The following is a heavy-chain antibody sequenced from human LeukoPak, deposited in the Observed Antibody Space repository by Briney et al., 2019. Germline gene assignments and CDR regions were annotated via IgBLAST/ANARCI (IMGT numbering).Heavy chain of an antibody. D-gene: IGHD2/OR15-2a*01. CDR3: ARAGEYGFSLDY. CDR1: GFTFSSYG. Sequence: GGSLRLSCAASGFTFSSYGMHWVRQAPGKGLEWVAVIWYDGSNKYYADSVKGRFTISRDNSKNTLYLQMNSLRAEDTAVYYCARAGEYGFSLDYWGQGTLVTVSS. V-gene: IGHV3-33*01. CDR2: IWYDGSNK. J-gene: IGHJ4*02.